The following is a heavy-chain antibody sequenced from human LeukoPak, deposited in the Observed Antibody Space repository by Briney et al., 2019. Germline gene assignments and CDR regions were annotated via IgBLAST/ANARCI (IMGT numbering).Heavy chain of an antibody. CDR3: ARTRITMIVVVPYYLDY. CDR1: GGSFSGYY. J-gene: IGHJ4*02. Sequence: SETLSLTCAVYGGSFSGYYWSWIRQPPGKGLEWIGEINHSGSTNYNPSLKSRVTISVDTSKNQFSLKLSSVTAADTAVYYCARTRITMIVVVPYYLDYWGQGTLVTVSS. V-gene: IGHV4-34*01. D-gene: IGHD3-22*01. CDR2: INHSGST.